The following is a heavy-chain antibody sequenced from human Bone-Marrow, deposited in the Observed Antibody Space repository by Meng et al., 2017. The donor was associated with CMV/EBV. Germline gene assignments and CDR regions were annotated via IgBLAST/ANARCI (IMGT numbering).Heavy chain of an antibody. CDR3: AIGGGSYSRFQGEDWFYP. Sequence: ASVKVSCKPSGHTFTNFGVSWARQAPGQGLEWMGWINFDTGNGNYAQKFRGRVTMTEDTSTDTAYMELSSLRSEDTAVYYCAIGGGSYSRFQGEDWFYPCGQGTLVTVS. D-gene: IGHD1-26*01. CDR2: INFDTGNG. J-gene: IGHJ5*02. V-gene: IGHV1-18*04. CDR1: GHTFTNFG.